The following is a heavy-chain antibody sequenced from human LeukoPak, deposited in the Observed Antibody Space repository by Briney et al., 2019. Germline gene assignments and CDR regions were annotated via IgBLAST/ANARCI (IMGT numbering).Heavy chain of an antibody. Sequence: SQTLSLTCAISGDSVSSKSTAWNWIRQSPSRGLEWLGRTYYRSKWYTGYAVSVKGRITINPDTSKNQFSLKLSSVTAADTAVYYCARGSPRLRFLEWLRTDQIDYWGQGTLVTVSS. CDR3: ARGSPRLRFLEWLRTDQIDY. J-gene: IGHJ4*02. CDR2: TYYRSKWYT. CDR1: GDSVSSKSTA. D-gene: IGHD3-3*01. V-gene: IGHV6-1*01.